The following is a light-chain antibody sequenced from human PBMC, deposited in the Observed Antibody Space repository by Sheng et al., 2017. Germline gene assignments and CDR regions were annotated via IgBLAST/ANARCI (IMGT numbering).Light chain of an antibody. Sequence: EIVMTQSPATLSVSPGERVTLSCRASQSLSSNLAWYQQKPGQAPRLLIYGTSTRATGIPARFSGSGSGTEFTLTISSLQSEDLAVYYCQQYNDWPVTFGQGTKVEIK. J-gene: IGKJ1*01. V-gene: IGKV3-15*01. CDR2: GTS. CDR3: QQYNDWPVT. CDR1: QSLSSN.